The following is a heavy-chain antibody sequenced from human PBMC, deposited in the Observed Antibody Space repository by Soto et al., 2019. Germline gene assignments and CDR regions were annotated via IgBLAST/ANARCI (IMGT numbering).Heavy chain of an antibody. CDR2: ISGSGGST. CDR3: AKVRYFDWFFRTPRTFDY. CDR1: GFTFSSYA. D-gene: IGHD3-9*01. J-gene: IGHJ4*02. V-gene: IGHV3-23*01. Sequence: EVQLLESGGGLVQPGGSLRLSCAASGFTFSSYAMSWVRQAPGKGLEWVSAISGSGGSTYYADSVKGRFTISRDNSKNTLYLQMNILRAEDTAVYYCAKVRYFDWFFRTPRTFDYWGQGTLVTVSS.